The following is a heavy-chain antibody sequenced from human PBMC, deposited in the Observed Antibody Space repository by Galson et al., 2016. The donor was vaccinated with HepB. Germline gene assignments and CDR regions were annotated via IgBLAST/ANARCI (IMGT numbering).Heavy chain of an antibody. CDR3: ARGVYGDHGWFDY. CDR2: IYSGGTT. D-gene: IGHD4-17*01. CDR1: GFTVSSNY. Sequence: SLRLSCAASGFTVSSNYMTWVRQAPGKGLEYVSVIYSGGTTYYADSVKGRFTISRDNSKNTLFLQMNILRAEDTAVYYCARGVYGDHGWFDYWGQGTLVTVSS. J-gene: IGHJ4*02. V-gene: IGHV3-66*02.